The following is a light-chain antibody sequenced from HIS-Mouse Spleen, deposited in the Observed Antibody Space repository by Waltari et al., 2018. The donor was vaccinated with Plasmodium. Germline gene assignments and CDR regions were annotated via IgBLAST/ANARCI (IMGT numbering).Light chain of an antibody. CDR2: STN. V-gene: IGLV8-61*01. Sequence: QTVVTQEPSFSVSPGGTVTLTCGLRSGSVSTTYYPSWYQQTPGPAPRTPIYSTNTRSSGVPDRFSGSILGNKAALTITGAQADDESDYYCVLYMGSGIWVFGGGTKLTVL. J-gene: IGLJ2*01. CDR3: VLYMGSGIWV. CDR1: SGSVSTTYY.